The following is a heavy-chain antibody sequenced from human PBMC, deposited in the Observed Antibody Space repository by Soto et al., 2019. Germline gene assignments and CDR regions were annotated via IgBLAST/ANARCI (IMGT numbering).Heavy chain of an antibody. Sequence: ASVNLACTCSGYTFTDSYIHWVRQAPGQGLEWMGWINPITGGTNYAPKFQGRVTMTRDTSITTAYMELSRLRSDDTAVYYCARNYYDGTDRDYLDDRGQGTPGTVS. CDR3: ARNYYDGTDRDYLDD. CDR2: INPITGGT. J-gene: IGHJ4*02. V-gene: IGHV1-2*02. CDR1: GYTFTDSY. D-gene: IGHD3-22*01.